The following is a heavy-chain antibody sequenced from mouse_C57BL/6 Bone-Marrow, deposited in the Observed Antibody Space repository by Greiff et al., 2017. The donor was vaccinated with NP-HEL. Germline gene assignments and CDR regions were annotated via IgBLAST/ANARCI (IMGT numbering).Heavy chain of an antibody. J-gene: IGHJ3*01. CDR3: ATPGFAY. Sequence: QVHVKQSGPELVKPGASVKISCKASGYAFSSSWMNWVKQRPGKGLEWIGRIYPGDGDTNYNGKFKGKATLTADKSSSTAYMQLSSLTSEDSAVYFCATPGFAYWGQGTLVTVSA. V-gene: IGHV1-82*01. CDR1: GYAFSSSW. CDR2: IYPGDGDT.